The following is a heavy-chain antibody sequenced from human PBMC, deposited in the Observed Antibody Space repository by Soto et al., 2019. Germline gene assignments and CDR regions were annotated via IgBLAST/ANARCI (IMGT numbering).Heavy chain of an antibody. CDR1: GGSISGYY. J-gene: IGHJ4*02. CDR3: ARGEYESSIGGYFDS. V-gene: IGHV4-59*01. Sequence: SETLSLTCAVSGGSISGYYWSWIRQPPGKGLEWIGYIFYSGSTKYNLPLRSRVTISLDTSNNQCSLKLSSVTAADTAMYYCARGEYESSIGGYFDSWGQGTLVTVS. CDR2: IFYSGST. D-gene: IGHD3-22*01.